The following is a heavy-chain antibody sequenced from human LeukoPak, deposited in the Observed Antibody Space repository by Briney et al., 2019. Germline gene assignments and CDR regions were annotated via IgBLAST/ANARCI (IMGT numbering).Heavy chain of an antibody. CDR3: ATCAAYVAEGFDY. CDR1: GYSINNYYY. J-gene: IGHJ4*02. Sequence: SETLSLTCVVSGYSINNYYYWNWIRPSPGKGLEWIGSISHGGNTYYNPSVKSRISISLDTSNTQFTLRLTSVTVADTAVYYCATCAAYVAEGFDYWGQGSLVTVSS. V-gene: IGHV4-38-2*01. CDR2: ISHGGNT. D-gene: IGHD3-16*01.